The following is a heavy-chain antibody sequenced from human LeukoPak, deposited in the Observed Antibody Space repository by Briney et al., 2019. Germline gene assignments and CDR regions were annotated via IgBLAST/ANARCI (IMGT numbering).Heavy chain of an antibody. Sequence: PSETLSLTCTVSDGSISSYYWSWIRQPPGKGLEWIGYIYYSGSTNYNPSLKSRVTMSVDSSKNQFSLKLRSVTAADTAVYYCASGVVPGAVVGFDPWGQGTLVTVSS. CDR2: IYYSGST. CDR3: ASGVVPGAVVGFDP. J-gene: IGHJ5*02. CDR1: DGSISSYY. D-gene: IGHD2-2*01. V-gene: IGHV4-59*01.